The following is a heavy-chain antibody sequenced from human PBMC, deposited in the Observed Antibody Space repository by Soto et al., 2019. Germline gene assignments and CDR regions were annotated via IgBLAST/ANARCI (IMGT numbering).Heavy chain of an antibody. D-gene: IGHD5-12*01. J-gene: IGHJ3*02. CDR1: GFTFDTYA. Sequence: GGSLRLSCAASGFTFDTYAMSWVRQAPGKGLEWVSGISGSGGSIYYADSVKGRFTIYRDKSKNTLYLQMNSLRVEDTAVYYCAKRLFAIVVVGGYDIWGQGTMVTVSS. CDR3: AKRLFAIVVVGGYDI. CDR2: ISGSGGSI. V-gene: IGHV3-23*01.